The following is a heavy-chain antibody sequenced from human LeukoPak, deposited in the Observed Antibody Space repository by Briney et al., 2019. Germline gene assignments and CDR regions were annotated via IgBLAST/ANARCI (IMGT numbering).Heavy chain of an antibody. Sequence: GASVKVSCKASGGTFSSYAISWVRQAPGQGLEWMGGIIPIFGTANYAQKFQGRVTITTDESTSTAYMELSSLRSEDTAVYYCARGSILEWLSPNYYMDVWGKGTTVTVSS. V-gene: IGHV1-69*05. D-gene: IGHD3-3*01. CDR3: ARGSILEWLSPNYYMDV. J-gene: IGHJ6*03. CDR2: IIPIFGTA. CDR1: GGTFSSYA.